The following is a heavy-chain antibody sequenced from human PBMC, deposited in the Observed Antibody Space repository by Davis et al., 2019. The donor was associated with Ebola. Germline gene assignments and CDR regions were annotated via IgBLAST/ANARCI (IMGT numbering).Heavy chain of an antibody. V-gene: IGHV3-30-3*01. Sequence: GESLKISCAASGFTFSSYAMHWVRQAPGKGLEWVAVISYDGSNKYYADSVKGRFTISRDNSKNTLYLQMNSLRAEDTAVYYCARVGWGSYYFDYWGQGTLVTVSS. J-gene: IGHJ4*02. CDR1: GFTFSSYA. CDR2: ISYDGSNK. CDR3: ARVGWGSYYFDY. D-gene: IGHD7-27*01.